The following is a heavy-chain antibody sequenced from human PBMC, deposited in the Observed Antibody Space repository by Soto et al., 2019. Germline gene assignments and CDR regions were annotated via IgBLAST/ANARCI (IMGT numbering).Heavy chain of an antibody. J-gene: IGHJ6*02. Sequence: GESLKISCKGSGYIFTSYWISWVRQMPGKGLEWMRRIDPSDSYTNYSPSFQGHVTISADKSISTAYLQWSSLKASDTAMYYCAIIAVAGSYYYYYGMDVWGQGTTVTVSS. CDR1: GYIFTSYW. CDR2: IDPSDSYT. D-gene: IGHD6-19*01. V-gene: IGHV5-10-1*01. CDR3: AIIAVAGSYYYYYGMDV.